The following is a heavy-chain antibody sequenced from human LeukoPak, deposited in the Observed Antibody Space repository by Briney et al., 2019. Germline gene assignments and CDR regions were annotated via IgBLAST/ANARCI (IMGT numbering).Heavy chain of an antibody. V-gene: IGHV3-74*01. D-gene: IGHD3-10*01. CDR3: LAGYCYYYMDV. Sequence: GGSLRLSCAASGFTFSSYSMNWVRQAPGKGLEWVARINTHGSSTNYADSVKGRFTISRDNAKNTLYLQMTSLSAEDTAVYYALAGYCYYYMDVWGKGTTVTVSS. CDR1: GFTFSSYS. J-gene: IGHJ6*03. CDR2: INTHGSST.